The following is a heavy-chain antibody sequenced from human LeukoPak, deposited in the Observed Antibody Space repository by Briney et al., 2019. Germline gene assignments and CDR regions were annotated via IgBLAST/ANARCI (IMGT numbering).Heavy chain of an antibody. CDR1: GFTFSPYS. CDR2: ITTGSPTK. D-gene: IGHD5-12*01. J-gene: IGHJ4*02. Sequence: PGGSLRLSCAASGFTFSPYSMHWFRQPPGKGLEWVSYITTGSPTKYYADSVKGRFTISRDNAKNSLYLQMNSLRAEDTAVYYCARARMGATIFDYWGQGTLVTVSS. CDR3: ARARMGATIFDY. V-gene: IGHV3-48*01.